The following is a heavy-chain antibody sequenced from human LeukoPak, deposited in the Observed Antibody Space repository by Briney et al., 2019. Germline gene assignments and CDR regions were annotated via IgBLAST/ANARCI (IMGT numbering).Heavy chain of an antibody. Sequence: GGSLRLSCAASGFTFSSYVMSWVRQAPGKGLEWVSAISGSGGSTYYADSVKGRFTISRDNSKNTLYLQMNSLRAEDTAVYYCAKVGSSSYYFDYWGQGTLVTVSS. CDR1: GFTFSSYV. CDR2: ISGSGGST. V-gene: IGHV3-23*01. CDR3: AKVGSSSYYFDY. J-gene: IGHJ4*02. D-gene: IGHD6-6*01.